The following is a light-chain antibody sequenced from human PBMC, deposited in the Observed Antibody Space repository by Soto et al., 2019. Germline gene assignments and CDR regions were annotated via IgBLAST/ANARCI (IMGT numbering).Light chain of an antibody. Sequence: DIQMTQSPSSLSAFVGDSVTVTCRASQTIGTYLHWYQQKAGKAPKVLISAATKLQSGVPSRFSGSGSGTDFTLTISNLQPEDSATYYCQQGYNTFWTFGRGTKVELK. V-gene: IGKV1-39*01. CDR3: QQGYNTFWT. CDR1: QTIGTY. J-gene: IGKJ1*01. CDR2: AAT.